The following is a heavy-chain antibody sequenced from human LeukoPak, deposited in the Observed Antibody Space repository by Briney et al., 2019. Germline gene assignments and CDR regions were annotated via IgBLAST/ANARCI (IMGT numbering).Heavy chain of an antibody. Sequence: SQTLSLTCTVSGGSIISGSYYWSWIRQPAGKGLEWIGRISSSGNTNYNPSLKSRVTISIDTSKNQFSLKLSPVTAADTAVYYCARSPSAGWFDPWGQGTLVTVSS. CDR3: ARSPSAGWFDP. CDR2: ISSSGNT. V-gene: IGHV4-61*02. J-gene: IGHJ5*02. CDR1: GGSIISGSYY.